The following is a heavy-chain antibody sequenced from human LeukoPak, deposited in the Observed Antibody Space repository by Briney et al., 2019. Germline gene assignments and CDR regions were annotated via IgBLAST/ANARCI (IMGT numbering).Heavy chain of an antibody. V-gene: IGHV3-15*01. J-gene: IGHJ4*02. Sequence: GGSLRLSCAASGFTFSNAWMSWVRQAPGKGLEWVGRIKSKTDGGTTDYAAPVKGRFTISRDDSKNTLYLQMNSLKTEDTAVYYCARGGLEYSSSSGYWGQGTLVTVSS. CDR3: ARGGLEYSSSSGY. CDR1: GFTFSNAW. CDR2: IKSKTDGGTT. D-gene: IGHD6-6*01.